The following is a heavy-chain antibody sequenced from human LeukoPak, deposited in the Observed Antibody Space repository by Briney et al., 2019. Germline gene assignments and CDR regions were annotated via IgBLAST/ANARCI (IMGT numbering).Heavy chain of an antibody. CDR1: GGSISSGSYY. Sequence: SETLSLTCTVSGGSISSGSYYWSWIRQPAGKGLEWIGRIYTSGSTYYNPSLKSRVTISVDTSKNQFSLKLSSVTAADTAVYYCARLQYGWRFDYWGQGTLVTVSS. CDR3: ARLQYGWRFDY. V-gene: IGHV4-61*02. J-gene: IGHJ4*02. D-gene: IGHD6-19*01. CDR2: IYTSGST.